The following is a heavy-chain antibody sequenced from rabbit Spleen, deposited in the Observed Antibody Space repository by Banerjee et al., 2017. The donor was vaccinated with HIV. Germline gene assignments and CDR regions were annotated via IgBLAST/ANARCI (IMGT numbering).Heavy chain of an antibody. CDR1: GIDLISNA. J-gene: IGHJ4*01. CDR3: ARDLAGVIGWNFGL. CDR2: INAVTGKA. V-gene: IGHV1S45*01. D-gene: IGHD4-1*01. Sequence: QEQLKETGGGLVQPGGSLTLSCKASGIDLISNAMSWVRQAPGKGLEWIACINAVTGKAVYASWAKGRYTFSKTSSTTVTLEMTSLTAADTATYFCARDLAGVIGWNFGLWGPGTLVTVS.